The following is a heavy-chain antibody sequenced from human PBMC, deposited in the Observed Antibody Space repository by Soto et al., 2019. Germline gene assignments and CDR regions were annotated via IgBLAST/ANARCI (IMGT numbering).Heavy chain of an antibody. CDR1: GFTFSDYY. J-gene: IGHJ6*02. V-gene: IGHV3-11*01. Sequence: QVQLVESGGGLVKPGGSLRLSCAASGFTFSDYYMSWIRQAPGKGLEWVSYISTSGSTIYYADSVKGRFTISRDNAKNSLYLQMNSLRAEDPAVYYCARDPGYCSGGSCPRYYGMDVWGQGTTVTVSS. CDR3: ARDPGYCSGGSCPRYYGMDV. D-gene: IGHD2-15*01. CDR2: ISTSGSTI.